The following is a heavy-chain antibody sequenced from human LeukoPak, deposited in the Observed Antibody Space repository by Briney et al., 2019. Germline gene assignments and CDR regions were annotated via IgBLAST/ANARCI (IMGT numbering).Heavy chain of an antibody. V-gene: IGHV1-69*05. D-gene: IGHD4-11*01. J-gene: IGHJ5*02. Sequence: GASVKVSCKATGGTFSSYAISWVPQAPGQGLEWMGGIIPIFGTANYAQKFQGRVTITTDESTSTAYMELSSLRSEDTAVYHCARGYSITNWFDPWGQGTLVTVSS. CDR2: IIPIFGTA. CDR1: GGTFSSYA. CDR3: ARGYSITNWFDP.